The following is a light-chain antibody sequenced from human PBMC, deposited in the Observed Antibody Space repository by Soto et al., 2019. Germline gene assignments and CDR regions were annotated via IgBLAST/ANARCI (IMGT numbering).Light chain of an antibody. CDR3: QQSYSTPPIT. J-gene: IGKJ5*01. CDR2: AAS. V-gene: IGKV1-39*01. CDR1: QSLNTR. Sequence: DIQLTQSPSTLSASVGDRVTLTCRASQSLNTRLAWYQQKPGKAPKLLIYAASSLQSGVPSRFSGSGSGTDFTLTISSLQPEDFATYYCQQSYSTPPITFGQGTRLEI.